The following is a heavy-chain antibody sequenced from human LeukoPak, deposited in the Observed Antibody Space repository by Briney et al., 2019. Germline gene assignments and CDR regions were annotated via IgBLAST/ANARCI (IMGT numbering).Heavy chain of an antibody. CDR1: RGSIRTADYY. Sequence: PSETLSLTCTVSRGSIRTADYYWAWVRQPPGEGLEWLGSIYFSGTPYFNPSLKSRVAVSIAPSKNQFSLKVTSVNASDTAVYFCARTSSWYAGAWFDSWGQGTLVTVSS. D-gene: IGHD6-13*01. CDR3: ARTSSWYAGAWFDS. CDR2: IYFSGTP. V-gene: IGHV4-39*01. J-gene: IGHJ5*01.